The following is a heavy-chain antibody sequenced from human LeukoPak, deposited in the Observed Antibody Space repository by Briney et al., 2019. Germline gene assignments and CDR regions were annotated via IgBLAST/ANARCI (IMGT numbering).Heavy chain of an antibody. Sequence: GGSLRLSCAASGFTFSSYAMHWVRQAPGKGLEWVAVISYDGSNKYYADSVKGRFTISRDNSKNTLYPQMNSLRAEDTAVYYCARVEIAVADLAAFDYWGQGTLVTVSS. J-gene: IGHJ4*02. CDR1: GFTFSSYA. CDR3: ARVEIAVADLAAFDY. V-gene: IGHV3-30-3*01. CDR2: ISYDGSNK. D-gene: IGHD6-19*01.